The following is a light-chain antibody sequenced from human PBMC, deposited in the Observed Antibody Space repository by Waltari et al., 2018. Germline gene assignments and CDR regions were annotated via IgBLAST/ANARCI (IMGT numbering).Light chain of an antibody. CDR3: QHYVRLPAT. CDR2: GAS. CDR1: QSVSRS. J-gene: IGKJ1*01. Sequence: IGLTQFTGTLSLPPWARAALSCSASQSVSRSFAWYQQKPGQAPKLLIYGASTRATCIPDRFTGSVSGTDFTLTISSLEPEDFAIYVSQHYVRLPATFGQGTKVEIK. V-gene: IGKV3-20*01.